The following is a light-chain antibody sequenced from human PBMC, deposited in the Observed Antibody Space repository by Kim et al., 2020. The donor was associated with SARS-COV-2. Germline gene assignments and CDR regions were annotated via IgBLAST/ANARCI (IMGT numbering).Light chain of an antibody. CDR1: QSVSSNY. CDR3: QQYDDSKT. CDR2: DTS. V-gene: IGKV3-20*01. Sequence: EIVLMQSPGTLSLSPGERATLSCRASQSVSSNYLAWYQQKPGQAPKLLIYDTSNRATGIPDRFSGSGSGTDFTLTISRVEPEDFAVYYCQQYDDSKTFGQGTKVDIK. J-gene: IGKJ1*01.